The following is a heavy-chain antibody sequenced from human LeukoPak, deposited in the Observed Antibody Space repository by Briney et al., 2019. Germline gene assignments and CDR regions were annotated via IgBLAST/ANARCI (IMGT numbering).Heavy chain of an antibody. CDR3: AIDLFSLGPSYLTTGTLDY. V-gene: IGHV3-30*02. CDR1: GFTFSSYG. D-gene: IGHD4-17*01. CDR2: IRYDGSNK. J-gene: IGHJ4*02. Sequence: GGSLRLSCAASGFTFSSYGMHWVRQAPGKGLDWVAFIRYDGSNKYYADSVKGRFTISRDNSKNTLYLQMNSLRAEDTAVYYCAIDLFSLGPSYLTTGTLDYWGQGTLVTVSS.